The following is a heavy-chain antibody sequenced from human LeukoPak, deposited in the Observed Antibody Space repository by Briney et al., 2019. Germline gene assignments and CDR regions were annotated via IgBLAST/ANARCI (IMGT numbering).Heavy chain of an antibody. V-gene: IGHV3-72*01. CDR3: SRDVKECDNSAWDI. Sequence: GGSLRLSCAASGFTFSDYILDWVRQAPGKGLEWVGRIRRKGQSYTTEYAASVKGRFTISRDDSKNSLYLHMNSLRNEDMAVDHCSRDVKECDNSAWDIWGQGTMVTVCS. CDR2: IRRKGQSYTT. D-gene: IGHD3-22*01. CDR1: GFTFSDYI. J-gene: IGHJ3*02.